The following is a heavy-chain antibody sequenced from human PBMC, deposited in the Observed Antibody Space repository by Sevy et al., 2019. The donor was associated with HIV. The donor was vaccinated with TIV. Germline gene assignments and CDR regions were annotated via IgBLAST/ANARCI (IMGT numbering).Heavy chain of an antibody. CDR1: GGSISSYY. J-gene: IGHJ4*02. CDR3: GRGGPLRFLFW. CDR2: IYYSGST. Sequence: SETLSLTCTVSGGSISSYYWSWIRQPPGKGLEWIGYIYYSGSTNYNPSLKSRVTISVDTSKNQFSLKLSSVTAADTAVYYCGRGGPLRFLFWWGQGTLVTVSS. D-gene: IGHD3-3*01. V-gene: IGHV4-59*01.